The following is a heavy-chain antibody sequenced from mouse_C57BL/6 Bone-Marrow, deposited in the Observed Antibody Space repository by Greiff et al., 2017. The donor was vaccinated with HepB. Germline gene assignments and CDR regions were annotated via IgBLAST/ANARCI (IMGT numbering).Heavy chain of an antibody. CDR1: GYAFSSSW. CDR2: IYPGDGDT. D-gene: IGHD1-1*01. J-gene: IGHJ3*01. Sequence: QAQLQQSGPELVKPGASVKISCKASGYAFSSSWMNWVKQRPGKGLEWIGRIYPGDGDTNYNGKFKGKATLTADKSSSTAYMQLSSLTSEDSAVYFCARGLRPVGFAYWGQGTLVTVSA. V-gene: IGHV1-82*01. CDR3: ARGLRPVGFAY.